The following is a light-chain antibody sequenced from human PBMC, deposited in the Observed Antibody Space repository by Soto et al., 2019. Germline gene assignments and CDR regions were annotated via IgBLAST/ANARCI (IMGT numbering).Light chain of an antibody. CDR3: QQYGSSYPWT. V-gene: IGKV3-20*01. CDR1: QSVSSNY. J-gene: IGKJ1*01. Sequence: EIVLTQSPGTLSLSPGERATLSCRASQSVSSNYLAWYQQKPGQAPRLLIYGASSRATGIPDRLSGSGSGTDFTLTIRRLEPEDFAVYYCQQYGSSYPWTFGQGTKV. CDR2: GAS.